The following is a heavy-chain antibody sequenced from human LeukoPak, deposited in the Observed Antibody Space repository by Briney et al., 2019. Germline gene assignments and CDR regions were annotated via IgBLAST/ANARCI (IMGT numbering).Heavy chain of an antibody. CDR3: ARDPDYGDYGGAYFDY. CDR2: IYTSGST. Sequence: PSETLSLTCTVPGGSISSYYWSWIRQPAGKGLEWIGRIYTSGSTNYNPSLTSRVTMSVDTSKNQFSLTLSSVTAADTAVYYCARDPDYGDYGGAYFDYWGQGTLVTVSS. D-gene: IGHD4-17*01. CDR1: GGSISSYY. J-gene: IGHJ4*02. V-gene: IGHV4-4*07.